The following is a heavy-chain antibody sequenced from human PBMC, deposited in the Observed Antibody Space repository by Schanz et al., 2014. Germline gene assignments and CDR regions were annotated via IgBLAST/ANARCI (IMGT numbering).Heavy chain of an antibody. CDR1: GFTFSSYA. D-gene: IGHD4-17*01. J-gene: IGHJ3*02. Sequence: EVQLLESGGGLVQPGGSLRLSCAASGFTFSSYAMSWVRQAPGKGLEWVSALSGSGGSTYYADSVKGRFTISRDNAKNSLYLQMNSLRAEDTAVFYCARDRGHGDLPGDIWGQGTMXTVSS. V-gene: IGHV3-23*01. CDR2: LSGSGGST. CDR3: ARDRGHGDLPGDI.